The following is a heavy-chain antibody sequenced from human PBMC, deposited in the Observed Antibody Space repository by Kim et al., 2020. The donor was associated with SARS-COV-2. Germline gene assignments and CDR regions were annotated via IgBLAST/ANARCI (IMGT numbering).Heavy chain of an antibody. D-gene: IGHD6-19*01. Sequence: GGSLRLSCAASGFTFSSYAMHWVRQAPGKGLEWVAVISYDGSNKYYADSVKGRFTISRDNSKNTLYLQMNSLRAEDTAVYYCANTNSSYSSGWYYFDYWGQGTLVTVSS. V-gene: IGHV3-30*04. CDR3: ANTNSSYSSGWYYFDY. J-gene: IGHJ4*02. CDR2: ISYDGSNK. CDR1: GFTFSSYA.